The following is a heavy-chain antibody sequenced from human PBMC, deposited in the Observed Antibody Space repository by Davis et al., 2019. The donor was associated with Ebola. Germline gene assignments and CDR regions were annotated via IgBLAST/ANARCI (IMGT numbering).Heavy chain of an antibody. D-gene: IGHD1-26*01. CDR2: IYYSGST. Sequence: MPGGSLRLSCAVYGGSFSGYYWSWIRQPPGKGLEWIGYIYYSGSTNYNPSLKSRVTISVDTSKNQFSLKLSSVTAADTAVYYCARGGRGSYVAGYWGQGTLVTVSS. J-gene: IGHJ4*02. V-gene: IGHV4-59*01. CDR3: ARGGRGSYVAGY. CDR1: GGSFSGYY.